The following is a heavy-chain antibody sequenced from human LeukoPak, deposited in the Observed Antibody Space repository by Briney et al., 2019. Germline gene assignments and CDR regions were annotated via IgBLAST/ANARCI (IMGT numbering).Heavy chain of an antibody. CDR2: IYSGGST. V-gene: IGHV3-66*01. D-gene: IGHD3-16*01. J-gene: IGHJ6*02. Sequence: PGGSLRLSCAASGFTFSSYSMSWVRQAPGKGLEWVSVIYSGGSTYYADSVKGRFTISRDNSKNTLYLQMNSLRAEDTAMYYCARDDSVGTYSYYYYGMDVWGQGTTVTVSS. CDR1: GFTFSSYS. CDR3: ARDDSVGTYSYYYYGMDV.